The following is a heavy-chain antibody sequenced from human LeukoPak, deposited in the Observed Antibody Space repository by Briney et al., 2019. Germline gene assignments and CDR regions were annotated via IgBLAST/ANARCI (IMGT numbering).Heavy chain of an antibody. Sequence: SETLSLTCAVYGGSFSGYYCTWIRQPPGKGLEWIGEIHPSGSTNYNPSLMSRVTLSLDTSKNQFSLRLNSVTAADTAVYFCARYREGYNYVPHALDIWGQGTVVTVSS. CDR3: ARYREGYNYVPHALDI. V-gene: IGHV4-34*01. D-gene: IGHD5-24*01. J-gene: IGHJ3*02. CDR2: IHPSGST. CDR1: GGSFSGYY.